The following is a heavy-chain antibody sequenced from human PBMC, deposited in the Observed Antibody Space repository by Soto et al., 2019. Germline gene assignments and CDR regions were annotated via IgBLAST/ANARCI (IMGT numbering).Heavy chain of an antibody. CDR2: VYYTGST. J-gene: IGHJ4*02. Sequence: PSETLSVTCSVSRGSISGSYWSWIRQSPGKGLQWLGYVYYTGSTNYSPSLRSRVSISVDTSKNEFSLRLSSVTAADTAMYSCARSVAVPGAHLDYWGQGTQVT. V-gene: IGHV4-59*01. CDR1: RGSISGSY. CDR3: ARSVAVPGAHLDY. D-gene: IGHD6-19*01.